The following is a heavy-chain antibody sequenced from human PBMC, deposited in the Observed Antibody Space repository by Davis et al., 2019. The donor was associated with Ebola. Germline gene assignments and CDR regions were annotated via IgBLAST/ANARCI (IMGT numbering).Heavy chain of an antibody. V-gene: IGHV1-2*04. CDR2: INPNSGGT. CDR1: GYTFTGYY. D-gene: IGHD3-10*01. CDR3: ARGGRYYGSHSPIDQ. Sequence: ASVKVSCKASGYTFTGYYMHWVRQAPGQGLEWMGWINPNSGGTNYAQKFQGWVTMTRDTSISTAYMELSRLRSDDTAVYYCARGGRYYGSHSPIDQWGQGSLVTVSS. J-gene: IGHJ4*02.